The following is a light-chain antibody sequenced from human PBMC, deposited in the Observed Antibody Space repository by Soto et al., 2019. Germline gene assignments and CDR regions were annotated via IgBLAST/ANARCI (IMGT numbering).Light chain of an antibody. Sequence: QSALAQPASVSGSPGQSITIPCTGSNSDVGNYNLVSWYQQHPGEAPKLMIYEGSKRPSGVSNRFSGSKSGNTASLTISGLQAEDEADYFCCSDAGSSTYVFGTGTKVTGL. J-gene: IGLJ1*01. CDR2: EGS. CDR1: NSDVGNYNL. V-gene: IGLV2-23*01. CDR3: CSDAGSSTYV.